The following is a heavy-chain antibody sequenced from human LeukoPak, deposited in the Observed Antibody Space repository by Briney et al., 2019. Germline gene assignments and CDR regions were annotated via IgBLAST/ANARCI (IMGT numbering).Heavy chain of an antibody. CDR1: GGSISSSSYY. D-gene: IGHD6-13*01. Sequence: PSETLSLTCTVSGGSISSSSYYWGWIRQPPGKGLEWIGSIYYGGSTYYNPSLKSRVTISIDTSKNQFSLKLSSVTAADTAVYYCAREYTLYRSGWFLDYWGQGTVVTVSS. CDR2: IYYGGST. V-gene: IGHV4-39*07. J-gene: IGHJ4*02. CDR3: AREYTLYRSGWFLDY.